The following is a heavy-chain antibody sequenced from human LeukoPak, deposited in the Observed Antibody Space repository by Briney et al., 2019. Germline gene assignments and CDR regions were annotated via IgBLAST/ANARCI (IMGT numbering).Heavy chain of an antibody. CDR1: GGTFSSYA. Sequence: SVKVSCKASGGTFSSYAISWVRQAPGQGLEWMGGIIPIFGTANYAQKFQGRVTITADESTSTAYMELSSLRSEDTAVYYCARDLGDGYNSATADYWGQGTLVTVSS. CDR2: IIPIFGTA. J-gene: IGHJ4*02. CDR3: ARDLGDGYNSATADY. D-gene: IGHD5-24*01. V-gene: IGHV1-69*13.